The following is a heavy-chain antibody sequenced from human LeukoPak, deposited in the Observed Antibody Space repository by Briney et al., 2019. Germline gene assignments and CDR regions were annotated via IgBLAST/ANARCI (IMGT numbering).Heavy chain of an antibody. CDR1: GFTFSSYA. V-gene: IGHV3-30-3*01. D-gene: IGHD3-10*01. J-gene: IGHJ4*02. CDR2: ISYDGSNK. CDR3: ARDNGYGSGSSDY. Sequence: GGSLRLSCSASGFTFSSYAMHWVRQAPGKGLEGVAVISYDGSNKYYADSVKGRFTISRDNSKNTLYLQMNSLRAEDTAVYYCARDNGYGSGSSDYWGQGTLVTVSS.